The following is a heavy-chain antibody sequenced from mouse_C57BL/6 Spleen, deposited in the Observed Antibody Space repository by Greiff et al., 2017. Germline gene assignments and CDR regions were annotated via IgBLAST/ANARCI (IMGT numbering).Heavy chain of an antibody. CDR2: ISYDGSN. CDR3: ASRGIFAY. J-gene: IGHJ3*01. V-gene: IGHV3-6*01. Sequence: ESGPGLVKPSQSLSLTCSVTGYSITSGYYWNWIRQFPGNKLEWMGYISYDGSNNYNPSLKNRISITRDTSKNQFFLKLNSVTTEDTATYYCASRGIFAYWGQGTLVTVSA. CDR1: GYSITSGYY.